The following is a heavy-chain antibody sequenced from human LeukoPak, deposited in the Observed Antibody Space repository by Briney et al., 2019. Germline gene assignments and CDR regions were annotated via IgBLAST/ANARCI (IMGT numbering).Heavy chain of an antibody. D-gene: IGHD7-27*01. CDR1: GFTFSSYA. J-gene: IGHJ4*02. CDR3: ARHWAHLDY. Sequence: GGSLRLSCAASGFTFSSYAMSWVRQAPGKGLEWVANIREDGSEIYYLDSVKGRFTIFRDNAKNSLYLQMNGLRAEDTAVYYCARHWAHLDYWGQGTLVTVSS. CDR2: IREDGSEI. V-gene: IGHV3-7*01.